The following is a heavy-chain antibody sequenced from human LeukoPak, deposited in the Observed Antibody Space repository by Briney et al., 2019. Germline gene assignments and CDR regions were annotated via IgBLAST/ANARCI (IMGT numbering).Heavy chain of an antibody. CDR1: GFTVSGKY. CDR2: IYSGGRT. V-gene: IGHV3-66*01. CDR3: ATRPSGDYPYFGY. J-gene: IGHJ4*02. D-gene: IGHD4-17*01. Sequence: GGSLRLSCAASGFTVSGKYMSWVRQAPGKGLEWVSVIYSGGRTDYAGSVKGRFTISRDNSKNMLYLQMNSLRAEDTAVYYCATRPSGDYPYFGYWGQGTLVTVSS.